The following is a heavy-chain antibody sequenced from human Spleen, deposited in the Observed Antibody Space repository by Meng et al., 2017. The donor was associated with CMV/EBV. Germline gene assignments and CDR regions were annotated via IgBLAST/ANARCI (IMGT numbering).Heavy chain of an antibody. V-gene: IGHV3-11*01. CDR2: ISANGGTT. J-gene: IGHJ3*02. D-gene: IGHD3-10*01. CDR3: ARIYGSESGAFDI. Sequence: GESLKISCAASQFTFSDYYMRWIRQAPGKGLEWVADISANGGTTYYADSLKGRFTVSRDNAKNTLNLQMNTLRVEDTAMYYCARIYGSESGAFDIWGQGTMVTVSS. CDR1: QFTFSDYY.